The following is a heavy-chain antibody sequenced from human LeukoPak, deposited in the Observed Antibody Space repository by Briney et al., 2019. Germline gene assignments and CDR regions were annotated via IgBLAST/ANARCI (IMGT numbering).Heavy chain of an antibody. CDR2: ISWNSGSI. Sequence: GGSLRLSCAASGFTFSSYAMHWVRQAPGKGLEWVSGISWNSGSIGYADSVKGRFTISRDNAKNSLYLQMNSPRAEDTALYYCAKGTDDSSGYSKPPDYWGQGTLVTVSS. CDR1: GFTFSSYA. J-gene: IGHJ4*02. CDR3: AKGTDDSSGYSKPPDY. D-gene: IGHD3-22*01. V-gene: IGHV3-9*01.